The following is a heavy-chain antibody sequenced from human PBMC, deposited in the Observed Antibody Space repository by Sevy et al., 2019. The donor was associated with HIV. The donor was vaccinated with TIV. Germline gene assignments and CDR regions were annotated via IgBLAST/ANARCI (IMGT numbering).Heavy chain of an antibody. J-gene: IGHJ4*02. Sequence: SQTLSLTCTVSGGSISSSSYYWGWIRQPPGKGLEWIGSIYYSGSTYYNPSLKSRVTISVDTSKNQFSLKLSSVTAADTAGYYCARRVWFGESRAFDYWGQGTLVTVSS. CDR2: IYYSGST. CDR3: ARRVWFGESRAFDY. V-gene: IGHV4-39*01. D-gene: IGHD3-10*01. CDR1: GGSISSSSYY.